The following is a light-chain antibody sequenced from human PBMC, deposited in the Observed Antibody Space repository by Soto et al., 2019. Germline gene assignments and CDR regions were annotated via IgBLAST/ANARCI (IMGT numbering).Light chain of an antibody. V-gene: IGKV3-20*01. CDR2: GAS. CDR3: QQYGSSPPFT. Sequence: EIVLTQSPGTLSLSPGERATLSCRASQSVSSSYLAWYQQKPVQAPRLLIYGASSRATGIPDRFSGSGSGTDFTHTISRLEPEDFAVYYCQQYGSSPPFTFGPGNKVDIK. CDR1: QSVSSSY. J-gene: IGKJ3*01.